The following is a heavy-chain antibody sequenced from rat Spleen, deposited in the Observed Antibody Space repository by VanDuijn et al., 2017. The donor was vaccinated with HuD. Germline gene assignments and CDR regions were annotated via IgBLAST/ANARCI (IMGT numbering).Heavy chain of an antibody. CDR3: AREYRFSFDY. V-gene: IGHV5-29*01. CDR1: GFTFSDYY. J-gene: IGHJ2*01. Sequence: EVQLVESDGGLVQPGRSLKLSCVASGFTFSDYYMAWVRQAPTKGLEWVATISNDGSSTYYRDSVKGRFTISRDNAKSTLYLQMDSLRSEDTATYYCAREYRFSFDYWGQGVMVTVSS. CDR2: ISNDGSST. D-gene: IGHD1-5*01.